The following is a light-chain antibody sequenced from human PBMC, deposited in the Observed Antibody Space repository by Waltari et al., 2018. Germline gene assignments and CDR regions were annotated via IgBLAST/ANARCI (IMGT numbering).Light chain of an antibody. CDR2: GKN. J-gene: IGLJ2*01. V-gene: IGLV3-19*01. Sequence: SSKLTQDPAVSVALGQTVRITCQGDSLRMSYASWYQQKPGQAPVLVMFGKNSRPSGIPDRFSGSSSGNTASLTITGAQAEDEADYHCNSRDNSGVLFGGGTKLTVL. CDR3: NSRDNSGVL. CDR1: SLRMSY.